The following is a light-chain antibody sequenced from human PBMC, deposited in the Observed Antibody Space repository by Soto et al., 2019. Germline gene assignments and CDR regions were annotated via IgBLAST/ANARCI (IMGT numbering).Light chain of an antibody. CDR3: SSYTGSSTYV. J-gene: IGLJ1*01. Sequence: QSALTQPPSVSGSPGQSVTISCTGTSSDVGRYNRFSWYQQPPGTAPKLMIYEVSNRASGVPDRFSGSKFGNTASLTSSGLQAEDEADYYCSSYTGSSTYVLGTGTKLTVL. CDR1: SSDVGRYNR. V-gene: IGLV2-18*02. CDR2: EVS.